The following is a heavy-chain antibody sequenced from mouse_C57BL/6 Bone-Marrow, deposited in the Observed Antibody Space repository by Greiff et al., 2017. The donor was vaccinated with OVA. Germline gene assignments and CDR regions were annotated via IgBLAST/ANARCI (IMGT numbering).Heavy chain of an antibody. D-gene: IGHD2-3*01. CDR2: IYPRSGNT. Sequence: VQLQESGAELARPGASVKLSCKASGYTFTSYGISWVKQRTGQGLEWIGEIYPRSGNTYYNEKFKGKATLTADKSSSTAYMELRSLTSEDSAVYFCARNDGYYWYLDVWGKGTTVTVSS. CDR3: ARNDGYYWYLDV. V-gene: IGHV1-81*01. J-gene: IGHJ1*03. CDR1: GYTFTSYG.